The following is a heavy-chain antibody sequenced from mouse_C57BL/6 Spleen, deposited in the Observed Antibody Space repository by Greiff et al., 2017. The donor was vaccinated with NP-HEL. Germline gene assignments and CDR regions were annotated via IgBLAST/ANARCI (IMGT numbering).Heavy chain of an antibody. CDR1: GFTFSSYA. CDR3: TREVARGYFDV. CDR2: ISSGGDYT. J-gene: IGHJ1*03. Sequence: EVKVVESGEGLVKPGGSLKLSCAASGFTFSSYAMSWVRQTPEKRLEWVAYISSGGDYTYYADTVKGRVTISRDNARNTLYLQVSSLKSEDTAMYYCTREVARGYFDVWGTVTTVTVSS. V-gene: IGHV5-9-1*02.